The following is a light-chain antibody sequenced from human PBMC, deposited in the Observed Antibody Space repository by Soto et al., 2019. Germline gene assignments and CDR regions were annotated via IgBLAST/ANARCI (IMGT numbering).Light chain of an antibody. Sequence: QSALTQPASVSGSPGQSITISCTGTSSNVGACNYVSWYQQHPGKAPKLMIYAVSNRPSGVSNRFSGSKSGNTASLTISGLQAEDEADYYCSSCTISSTLVFGTGTKVTVL. J-gene: IGLJ1*01. V-gene: IGLV2-14*03. CDR1: SSNVGACNY. CDR2: AVS. CDR3: SSCTISSTLV.